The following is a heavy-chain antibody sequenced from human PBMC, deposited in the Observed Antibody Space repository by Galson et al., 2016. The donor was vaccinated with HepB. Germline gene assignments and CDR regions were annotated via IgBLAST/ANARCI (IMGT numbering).Heavy chain of an antibody. V-gene: IGHV3-7*01. Sequence: SLRLSCAASGFTFSSNWMSWVRQAPGKGLEWVANIKGDGSAKHYMDSVKGRFTISTDNAKNSLYLQMNSLRDEDTAIYYCATERDCSGGSCYSGPDAFDLWGQGTMVTVSS. CDR1: GFTFSSNW. CDR3: ATERDCSGGSCYSGPDAFDL. D-gene: IGHD2-15*01. CDR2: IKGDGSAK. J-gene: IGHJ3*01.